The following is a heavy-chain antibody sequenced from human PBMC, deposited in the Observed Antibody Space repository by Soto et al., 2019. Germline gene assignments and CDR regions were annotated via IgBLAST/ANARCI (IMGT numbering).Heavy chain of an antibody. D-gene: IGHD2-15*01. J-gene: IGHJ5*02. V-gene: IGHV4-31*03. Sequence: QVQLQESGPGLVKPTQTLSLTCSVSRAFINSGGFYYSWIRQPPGKGLEWLGYIFHSGSTLYNPSLRGRLTLSADTSRNQLSLYLTSVTAADTAVYYCVTGGIAGHWFDTWGQGILVTVSS. CDR2: IFHSGST. CDR3: VTGGIAGHWFDT. CDR1: RAFINSGGFY.